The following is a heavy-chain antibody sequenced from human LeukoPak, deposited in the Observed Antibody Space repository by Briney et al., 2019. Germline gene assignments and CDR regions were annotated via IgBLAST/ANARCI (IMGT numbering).Heavy chain of an antibody. Sequence: ASVKLSCKASGYTFTSYDINWVRQATGQGLEWMGWMNPNSGNTGYAQKFQGRVTITRNTSISTAYMELSSLRSEDTAVYYCARTHGYYYYYYMDVWGKGTTVTVSS. CDR1: GYTFTSYD. CDR3: ARTHGYYYYYYMDV. CDR2: MNPNSGNT. J-gene: IGHJ6*03. D-gene: IGHD5-24*01. V-gene: IGHV1-8*03.